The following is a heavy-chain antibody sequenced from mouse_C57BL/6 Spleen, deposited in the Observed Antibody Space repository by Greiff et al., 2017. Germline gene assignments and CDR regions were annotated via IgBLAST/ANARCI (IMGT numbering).Heavy chain of an antibody. Sequence: VQLQQSGPELVKPGASVKISCKASGYAFSSSWMNWVKQRPGKGLEWIGRIYPGDGDTNYNGKFKGKATLTADKSSSTADMQLSSLTSEDSAVYFCARGGYGNYERYFDYWGQGTTLTVSS. CDR3: ARGGYGNYERYFDY. J-gene: IGHJ2*01. D-gene: IGHD2-1*01. CDR1: GYAFSSSW. CDR2: IYPGDGDT. V-gene: IGHV1-82*01.